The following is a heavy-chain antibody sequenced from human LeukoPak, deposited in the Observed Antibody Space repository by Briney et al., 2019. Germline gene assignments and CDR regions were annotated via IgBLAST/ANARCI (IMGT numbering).Heavy chain of an antibody. D-gene: IGHD1-26*01. V-gene: IGHV3-30*04. CDR1: GFTFSSYA. CDR2: ISYDGSNK. Sequence: GGSLRLSCAASGFTFSSYAMHWVRQAPGKGLGWVAVISYDGSNKYYADSVKGRFTISRDNSKNTLYLQMNSLRAEDTAVYYCARVGATGYWGQGTLVTVSS. CDR3: ARVGATGY. J-gene: IGHJ4*02.